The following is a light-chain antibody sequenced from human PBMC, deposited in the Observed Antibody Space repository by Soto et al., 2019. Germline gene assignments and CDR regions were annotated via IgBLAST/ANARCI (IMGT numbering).Light chain of an antibody. J-gene: IGKJ1*01. CDR3: QHYDKSRST. CDR1: QDVSSH. Sequence: KTSQDVSSHVAWYQQRPGQAPRLLINAASIRATDTPDRISGSGSGTEFTHTICGLHPDDPAVPHCQHYDKSRSTSGQGTKVDIK. CDR2: AAS. V-gene: IGKV3-15*01.